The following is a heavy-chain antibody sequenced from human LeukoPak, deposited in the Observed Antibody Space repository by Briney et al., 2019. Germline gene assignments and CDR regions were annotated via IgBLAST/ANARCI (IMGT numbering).Heavy chain of an antibody. CDR3: GSSTVHYYNYGMDV. J-gene: IGHJ6*02. D-gene: IGHD2-21*02. Sequence: ETLSLTCNVSGHSIVSGTSYWGWVRQAPGEGLEWVSVIYSGGSTYYADPVKGRFSISRDKSKNTLYLQMNSLRAEDTAVYYCGSSTVHYYNYGMDVWGQGATVTVSS. V-gene: IGHV3-53*01. CDR2: IYSGGST. CDR1: GHSIVSGTSY.